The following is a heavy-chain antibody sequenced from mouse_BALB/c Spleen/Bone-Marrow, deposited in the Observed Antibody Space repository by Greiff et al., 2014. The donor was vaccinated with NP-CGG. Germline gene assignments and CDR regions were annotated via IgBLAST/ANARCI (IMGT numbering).Heavy chain of an antibody. CDR2: IDPENGDT. CDR1: GFNIKDYY. V-gene: IGHV14-4*02. J-gene: IGHJ1*01. D-gene: IGHD1-1*01. Sequence: VQLKQSGAELVRSGASVKLSCTASGFNIKDYYMHWVKQRPEQGLEWIGWIDPENGDTEYAPKFQGKATMTADTSSNTAYLQLSSLTSEDTAVYYCNADYYGSSNWYFDVWGAGTTVTVSS. CDR3: NADYYGSSNWYFDV.